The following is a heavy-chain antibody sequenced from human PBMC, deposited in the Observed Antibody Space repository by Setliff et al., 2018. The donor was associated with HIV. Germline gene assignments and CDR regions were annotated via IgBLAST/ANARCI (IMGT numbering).Heavy chain of an antibody. CDR2: IHFTGSS. D-gene: IGHD4-17*01. J-gene: IGHJ3*01. CDR3: ARVQMAYAAFDV. V-gene: IGHV4-59*01. Sequence: ETLSLTCTVSGGSISTYYWSWIRQPPGKGLEWIGSIHFTGSSDNNPSLKSRVTLSVDTSKHQFSLKLSSVTAADTAVYYCARVQMAYAAFDVWGQGTMVTVSS. CDR1: GGSISTYY.